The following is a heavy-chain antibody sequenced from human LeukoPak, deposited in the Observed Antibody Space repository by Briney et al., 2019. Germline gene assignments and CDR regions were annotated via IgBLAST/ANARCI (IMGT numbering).Heavy chain of an antibody. CDR2: IDWDDDK. J-gene: IGHJ4*02. D-gene: IGHD6-19*01. Sequence: ESGPALVKPTQTLTLTCTFSGFSLSTSGMCVSWIRQPPGKALEWLARIDWDDDKYYSTSLKTRLTNSKDTSKNQVVLTMTNMDPVDTATYYCARSSGWYYFDYWGQGTLVTVSS. V-gene: IGHV2-70*11. CDR1: GFSLSTSGMC. CDR3: ARSSGWYYFDY.